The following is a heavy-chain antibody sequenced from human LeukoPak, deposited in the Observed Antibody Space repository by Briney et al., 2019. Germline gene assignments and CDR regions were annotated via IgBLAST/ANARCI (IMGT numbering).Heavy chain of an antibody. CDR1: GFTFSNYG. D-gene: IGHD4-23*01. V-gene: IGHV3-NL1*01. J-gene: IGHJ4*02. CDR3: ARDPKAGYGDNGDY. CDR2: IYSGGST. Sequence: PGRSLRLSCEASGFTFSNYGMHWVRQAPGKGLEWVAVIYSGGSTYYADSVKGRFTISRDNSKNTLYLQMNSLRAEDTAIYYCARDPKAGYGDNGDYWGQGTLVTVSS.